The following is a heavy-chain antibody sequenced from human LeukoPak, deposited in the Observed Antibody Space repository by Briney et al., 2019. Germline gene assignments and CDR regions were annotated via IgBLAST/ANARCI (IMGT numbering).Heavy chain of an antibody. J-gene: IGHJ4*02. CDR1: GFTFSSYE. Sequence: QPGGSLRLSCAASGFTFSSYEMNWVRQAPGKGLEWVSYISSSGSTIYYADSVKGRFTISRDNAKNSLYLQMNSLRAEDTAVYYCAKGDGGAYDSSAWVDYFDSWGQGSLVTVSS. V-gene: IGHV3-48*03. CDR3: AKGDGGAYDSSAWVDYFDS. CDR2: ISSSGSTI. D-gene: IGHD3-22*01.